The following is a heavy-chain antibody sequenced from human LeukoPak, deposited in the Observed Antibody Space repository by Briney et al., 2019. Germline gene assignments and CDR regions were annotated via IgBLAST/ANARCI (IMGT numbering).Heavy chain of an antibody. J-gene: IGHJ6*02. CDR2: IYTTGTT. CDR1: GGSISSYY. V-gene: IGHV4-4*07. Sequence: SETLSLTCTVSGGSISSYYWTWIRQPAGKGLEWIGRIYTTGTTNYNPSLKSRVTMSLDTSKNQLSLKLSSVTAADTAVYYRARAPFTTSFQGMDVWGQGTTVTVSS. D-gene: IGHD2-2*01. CDR3: ARAPFTTSFQGMDV.